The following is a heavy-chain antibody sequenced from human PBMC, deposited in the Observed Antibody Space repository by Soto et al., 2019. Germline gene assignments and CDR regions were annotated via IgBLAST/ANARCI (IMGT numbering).Heavy chain of an antibody. J-gene: IGHJ4*02. CDR2: IYWNDDK. Sequence: QITLKESGPTLVKPTQTLTLTCTFSGFSLSTSGVGVGWIRQPPGKALEWLALIYWNDDKRYIPSLKSRLTITKDTSKNQVVLTMTNMDPVDTATYYCAHRRVAAPFGYWGQGTLVTVSS. V-gene: IGHV2-5*01. CDR3: AHRRVAAPFGY. CDR1: GFSLSTSGVG. D-gene: IGHD6-13*01.